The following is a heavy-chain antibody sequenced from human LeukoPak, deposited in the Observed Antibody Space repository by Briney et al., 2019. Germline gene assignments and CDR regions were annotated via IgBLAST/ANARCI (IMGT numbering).Heavy chain of an antibody. CDR2: ISGSGGST. J-gene: IGHJ4*02. CDR3: AKPYDSSGYYLTDY. V-gene: IGHV3-23*01. Sequence: HPGGSLRLSCAASGFTFSSDAMSWFRQAPGKGLEWVSAISGSGGSTYYADSVKGRFTISRDNSKNTLYLQMNSLRAEDTAVYYCAKPYDSSGYYLTDYWGQGTLVTVSS. CDR1: GFTFSSDA. D-gene: IGHD3-22*01.